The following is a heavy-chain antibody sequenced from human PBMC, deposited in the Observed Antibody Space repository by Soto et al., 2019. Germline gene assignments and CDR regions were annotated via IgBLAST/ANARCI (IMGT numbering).Heavy chain of an antibody. CDR2: ISGSGGST. CDR3: AKARILGYCSGGSCYSIPSGFDP. D-gene: IGHD2-15*01. V-gene: IGHV3-23*01. Sequence: GGSLRLSCAASGFTFSSYAMSWVRQAPGKGLEWVSAISGSGGSTYYADSVKGRFTISRDNSKNTLYLQMNSLRAEDTAVYYCAKARILGYCSGGSCYSIPSGFDPWGQGTLVTVSS. CDR1: GFTFSSYA. J-gene: IGHJ5*02.